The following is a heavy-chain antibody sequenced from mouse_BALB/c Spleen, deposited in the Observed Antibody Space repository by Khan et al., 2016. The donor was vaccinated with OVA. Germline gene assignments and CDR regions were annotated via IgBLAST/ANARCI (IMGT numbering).Heavy chain of an antibody. CDR2: ISYSGST. Sequence: EVQLQESGPGLVKPSQSLSLTCTVTGYSITSNYAWNWIRQLPGNKLEWMGYISYSGSTSYNPSLKSRISITRDTSKNQIFLQLTSVTTEDAATYYCARGNYYGYAMDYWGQGTSVTVSS. V-gene: IGHV3-2*02. D-gene: IGHD1-1*01. CDR1: GYSITSNYA. J-gene: IGHJ4*01. CDR3: ARGNYYGYAMDY.